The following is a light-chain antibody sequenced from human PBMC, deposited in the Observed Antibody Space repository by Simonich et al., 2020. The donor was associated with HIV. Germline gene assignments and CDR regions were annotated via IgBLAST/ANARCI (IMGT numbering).Light chain of an antibody. CDR2: GAS. J-gene: IGKJ4*01. V-gene: IGKV3-15*01. Sequence: EIVMTQSPATLSVSPGERATLSCRASQSVSSNLAWYQQKRGQAPRLRIYGASTRATGIPARFSGSGSGTVFTLTISSMQSEDFVVYYCQQYNNWPTFGGGTKVEIK. CDR1: QSVSSN. CDR3: QQYNNWPT.